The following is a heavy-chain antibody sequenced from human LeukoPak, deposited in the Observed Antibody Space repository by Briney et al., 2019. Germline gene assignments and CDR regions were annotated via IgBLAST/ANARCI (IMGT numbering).Heavy chain of an antibody. CDR2: ISAYNGNT. CDR3: ASSDDYVWGSFDY. CDR1: GYTFTSYG. D-gene: IGHD3-16*01. Sequence: ASVKVSCKASGYTFTSYGISWVRQAPGQGLEWMGWISAYNGNTDYAQKFQGRVTMTEDTSTDTAYMELSSLRSEDTAVYYCASSDDYVWGSFDYWGQGTLVTVSS. J-gene: IGHJ4*02. V-gene: IGHV1-18*01.